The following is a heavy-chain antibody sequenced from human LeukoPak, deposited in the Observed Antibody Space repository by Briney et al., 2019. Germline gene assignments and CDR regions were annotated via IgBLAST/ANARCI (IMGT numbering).Heavy chain of an antibody. CDR3: ARDEPRICTNGVCTWDY. Sequence: SVKVSCKASGGTFSSYAISWVRQAPGQGLEWVGGIIPIFGTANYAQKFQGRVTITTDESTSTAYMELSSLRSEDTAVYYCARDEPRICTNGVCTWDYWGQGTLVTVSS. CDR2: IIPIFGTA. J-gene: IGHJ4*02. V-gene: IGHV1-69*05. CDR1: GGTFSSYA. D-gene: IGHD2-8*01.